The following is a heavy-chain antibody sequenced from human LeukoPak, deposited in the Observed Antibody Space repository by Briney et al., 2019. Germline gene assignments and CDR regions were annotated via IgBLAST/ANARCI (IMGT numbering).Heavy chain of an antibody. CDR1: GGSISSSSYY. CDR2: IYYGGST. CDR3: ARQPPFVLRYFDWLPFEDY. J-gene: IGHJ4*02. Sequence: SETLSLTCTVSGGSISSSSYYWGWIRQPPGKGLEWIGSIYYGGSTYYNPSLKSRVTISVDTSKNQFSLKLSSVTAADTAVYYCARQPPFVLRYFDWLPFEDYWGQGTLVTVSS. V-gene: IGHV4-39*01. D-gene: IGHD3-9*01.